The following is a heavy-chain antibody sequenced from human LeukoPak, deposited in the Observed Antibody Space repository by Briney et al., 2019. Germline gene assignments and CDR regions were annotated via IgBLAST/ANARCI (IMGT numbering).Heavy chain of an antibody. CDR1: GFSVSSNY. J-gene: IGHJ4*02. Sequence: GGSLRLSCASSGFSVSSNYMSWVRQAPGKGLEWVSVIYSGGSTYYADSVKGRLTISRDNSENTLYLQMNSLRADDTAVYYCARGPHDGSYYDYWGQGTLVTVSS. CDR2: IYSGGST. V-gene: IGHV3-53*01. CDR3: ARGPHDGSYYDY. D-gene: IGHD3-10*01.